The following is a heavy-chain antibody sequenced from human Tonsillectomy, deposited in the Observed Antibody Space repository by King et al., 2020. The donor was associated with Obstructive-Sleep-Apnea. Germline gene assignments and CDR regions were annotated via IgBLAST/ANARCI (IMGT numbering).Heavy chain of an antibody. V-gene: IGHV4-59*08. CDR3: ARLLWFGELHWFDP. Sequence: HVQLQESGPGLVKPSETLSLTCTVSGASISSHYWSWCRQPPGKGLECIGNIYYSVSANNNPALKSGVTKSVYTSKSQRSLKLSSVTAADTPLYYCARLLWFGELHWFDPWGQGTLVTVSS. CDR1: GASISSHY. CDR2: IYYSVSA. J-gene: IGHJ5*02. D-gene: IGHD3-10*01.